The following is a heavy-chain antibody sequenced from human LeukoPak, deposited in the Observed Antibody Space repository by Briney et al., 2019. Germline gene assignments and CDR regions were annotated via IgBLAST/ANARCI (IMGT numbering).Heavy chain of an antibody. CDR1: GFTFSSHA. CDR2: ISASGSTT. J-gene: IGHJ6*02. CDR3: ATIWFGDAYYYYGMDV. D-gene: IGHD3-10*01. V-gene: IGHV3-23*01. Sequence: GGSLRLSCVASGFTFSSHAMNWDRQTPGKGLEWVSLISASGSTTYYTDSVKGRFTISRDNSKNTLYLQMNSLRAEDTAVYFCATIWFGDAYYYYGMDVWGQGTTVTVSS.